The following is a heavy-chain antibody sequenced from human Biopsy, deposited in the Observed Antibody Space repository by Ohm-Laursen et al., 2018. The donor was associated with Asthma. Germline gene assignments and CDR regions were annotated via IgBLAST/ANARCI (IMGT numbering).Heavy chain of an antibody. D-gene: IGHD2-21*02. J-gene: IGHJ4*02. Sequence: TLSLTCAVYGGSFSNYYWTWIRQPPGKELEWIGEINHRGSTNYNPSLKSRVTLSVDTSKNQFSLKLTSVTAADTAVYYCARGVDRVTGLLDHFDSWGQGTLVTVSS. CDR2: INHRGST. CDR1: GGSFSNYY. V-gene: IGHV4-34*01. CDR3: ARGVDRVTGLLDHFDS.